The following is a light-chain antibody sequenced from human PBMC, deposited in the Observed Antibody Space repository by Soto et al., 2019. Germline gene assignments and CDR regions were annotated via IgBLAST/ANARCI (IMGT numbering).Light chain of an antibody. CDR1: QDINNF. CDR3: QQYENLPPT. Sequence: DIRMTQSPSSLSASVGDRITITCQASQDINNFLNWYQQKPRKAPRLLIYDTSNVEGGVPSRFSGTGSGTDFTFTISSLQPEDIATYYCQQYENLPPTFGGGTKVEIK. CDR2: DTS. V-gene: IGKV1-33*01. J-gene: IGKJ4*01.